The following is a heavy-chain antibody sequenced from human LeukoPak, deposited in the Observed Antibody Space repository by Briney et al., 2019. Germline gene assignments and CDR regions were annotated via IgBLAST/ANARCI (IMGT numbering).Heavy chain of an antibody. CDR2: IYYSGST. J-gene: IGHJ4*02. CDR3: ARLGIGVVPSAMLGDYYFDY. Sequence: SETLSLTCTVSGGSISSYYWSWIRQPPGKGLEWIGYIYYSGSTKYNPSLKSRVTISVDTSKNQFSMKLTSVTAADTAVYYCARLGIGVVPSAMLGDYYFDYWGQGTLVTVSS. D-gene: IGHD2-2*01. CDR1: GGSISSYY. V-gene: IGHV4-59*08.